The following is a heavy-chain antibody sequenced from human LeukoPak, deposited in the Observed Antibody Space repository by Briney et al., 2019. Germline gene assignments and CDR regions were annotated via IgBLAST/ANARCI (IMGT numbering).Heavy chain of an antibody. Sequence: SVKFSCEASGGTFINYGVFWVRQAPGQGLEWMGGIIPIFEVTSYAHKFRDRVTFTADESMTMVYMELSSLTSEDTAVYYCARGPYSNWGSLYWGQGTLVTVSS. CDR3: ARGPYSNWGSLY. V-gene: IGHV1-69*13. J-gene: IGHJ4*02. CDR2: IIPIFEVT. D-gene: IGHD7-27*01. CDR1: GGTFINYG.